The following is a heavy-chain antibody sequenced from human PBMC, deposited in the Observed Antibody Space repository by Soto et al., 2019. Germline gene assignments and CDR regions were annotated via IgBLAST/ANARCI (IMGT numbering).Heavy chain of an antibody. D-gene: IGHD5-12*01. CDR2: IYYSGST. Sequence: QLQLQESGPGLVKPSETLSLTCTVSGGSISSSSYYWGWIRQPPGQGLEWIGSIYYSGSTYYNPCLKSRVTISVDPSKNPFSLKLSSVTAADTAVYYCARHPSLRDGYNYYSFDYWGQGTLVTVSS. CDR1: GGSISSSSYY. J-gene: IGHJ4*02. V-gene: IGHV4-39*01. CDR3: ARHPSLRDGYNYYSFDY.